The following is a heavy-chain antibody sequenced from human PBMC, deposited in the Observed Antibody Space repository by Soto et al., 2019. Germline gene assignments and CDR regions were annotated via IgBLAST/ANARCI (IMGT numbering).Heavy chain of an antibody. CDR2: ISGSGTST. D-gene: IGHD6-19*01. CDR3: AKDLCAYSSGSCYFDY. V-gene: IGHV3-23*01. CDR1: GFTFSSYV. Sequence: LRLSCAASGFTFSSYVISWVRQSPGKGLEWVSTISGSGTSTYYADSVKGRFTISRDNSKNTLYLQMNSLRAEDTAVYYCAKDLCAYSSGSCYFDYWGQGTLVTVSS. J-gene: IGHJ4*02.